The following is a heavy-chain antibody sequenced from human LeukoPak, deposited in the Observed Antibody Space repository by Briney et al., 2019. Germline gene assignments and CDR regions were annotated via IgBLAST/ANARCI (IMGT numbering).Heavy chain of an antibody. CDR2: ISGNGGST. Sequence: GGSLRLSCAASGFTFSSYAMSWVRQAPGKGLEWVSAISGNGGSTYYADSVKGRFTISRDNSKNTLYLQMNSLRAEDTAVYYCAKPYYYGSGSYYNGDYFDYWGQGTLVTVSS. CDR3: AKPYYYGSGSYYNGDYFDY. V-gene: IGHV3-23*01. J-gene: IGHJ4*02. CDR1: GFTFSSYA. D-gene: IGHD3-10*01.